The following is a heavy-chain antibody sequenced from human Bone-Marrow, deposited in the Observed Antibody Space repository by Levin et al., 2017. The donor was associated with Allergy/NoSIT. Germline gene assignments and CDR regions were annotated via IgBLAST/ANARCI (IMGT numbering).Heavy chain of an antibody. CDR2: IYWDDDE. J-gene: IGHJ4*01. D-gene: IGHD7-27*01. Sequence: SGPTLVKPTQTLTLTCTFSGFSLSTTGVGVGWIRQPPGKPLEWLALIYWDDDERYNPSLKSRLTITKDTSRNQVVLTMTNMDPVDTATYYCAHRPQMDTGYFDYWGQEPWSPSPQ. CDR1: GFSLSTTGVG. V-gene: IGHV2-5*02. CDR3: AHRPQMDTGYFDY.